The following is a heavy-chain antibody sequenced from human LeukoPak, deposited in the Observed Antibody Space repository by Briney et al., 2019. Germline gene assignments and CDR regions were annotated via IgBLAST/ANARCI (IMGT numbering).Heavy chain of an antibody. V-gene: IGHV3-7*01. CDR3: ARDGVYYYGSGSYSWYFDY. CDR1: GFTFSSYW. CDR2: IKQDGSEK. J-gene: IGHJ4*02. Sequence: GGSLRLSCAASGFTFSSYWMSWVRQAPGKGLEWVANIKQDGSEKYYVDSVKGRFTISRDNAKNSLYLQMNSLRAEDTAVYYCARDGVYYYGSGSYSWYFDYWGQGTLVTVSS. D-gene: IGHD3-10*01.